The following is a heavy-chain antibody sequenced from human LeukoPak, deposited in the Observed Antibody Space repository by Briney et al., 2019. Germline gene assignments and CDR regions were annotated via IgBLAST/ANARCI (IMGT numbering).Heavy chain of an antibody. CDR3: ARDWGTYSNHLVSH. CDR1: GFIVSGDF. CDR2: IWYDGTNK. D-gene: IGHD4-11*01. V-gene: IGHV3-33*08. Sequence: GGSLRLSCAASGFIVSGDFMSWVRQAPGKGLEWVAVIWYDGTNKYYADSVKGRFTISRDNSKNTLYLQMNSLRAEDTAVYYCARDWGTYSNHLVSHWGQGTLVTVPS. J-gene: IGHJ4*02.